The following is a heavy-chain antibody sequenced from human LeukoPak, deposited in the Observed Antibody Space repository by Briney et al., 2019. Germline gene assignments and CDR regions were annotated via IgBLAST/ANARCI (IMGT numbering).Heavy chain of an antibody. D-gene: IGHD6-19*01. J-gene: IGHJ5*02. CDR2: IRSKASGGTA. V-gene: IGHV3-49*04. Sequence: GGSLRLSCTASGFTFGDYAMSWVRQAPGKGLEWVGFIRSKASGGTAEYAASVRGRFTISRDDSKSIAYLLMNSLKTEDTAVYYCARGKAVAGTFSWFDPWGQGTLVTVSS. CDR3: ARGKAVAGTFSWFDP. CDR1: GFTFGDYA.